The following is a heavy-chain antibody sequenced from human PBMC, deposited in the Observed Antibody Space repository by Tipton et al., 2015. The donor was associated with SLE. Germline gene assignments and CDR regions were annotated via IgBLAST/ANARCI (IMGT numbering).Heavy chain of an antibody. CDR1: GGSISSYF. CDR2: IYYSGST. CDR3: ARGKGYYFGSGSSFDY. V-gene: IGHV4-59*01. D-gene: IGHD3-10*01. J-gene: IGHJ4*02. Sequence: TLSLTCTVSGGSISSYFWSWIRQPPGKGLEWIGIIYYSGSTNYNPSLKSRVTISVDTSKNQFSLKLSSVTAADTAVYYCARGKGYYFGSGSSFDYWGLGTLVTVSS.